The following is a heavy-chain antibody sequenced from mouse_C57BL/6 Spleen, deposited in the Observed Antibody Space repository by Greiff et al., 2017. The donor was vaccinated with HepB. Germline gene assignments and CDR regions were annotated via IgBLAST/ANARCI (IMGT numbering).Heavy chain of an antibody. V-gene: IGHV1-64*01. CDR3: AREGRGGNDWYFDV. CDR2: IHPNSGST. D-gene: IGHD1-1*02. J-gene: IGHJ1*03. CDR1: GYTFTSYW. Sequence: VQLQQPGAELVKPGASVKLSCKASGYTFTSYWMHWVKQRPGQGLEWIGMIHPNSGSTNYNEKFKSKAPLTVDKSSSTAYMQLSSLTSEDSAVYYCAREGRGGNDWYFDVWGTGTTVTVSS.